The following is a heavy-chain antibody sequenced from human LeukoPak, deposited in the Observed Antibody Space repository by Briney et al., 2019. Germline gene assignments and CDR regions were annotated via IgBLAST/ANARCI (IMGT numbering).Heavy chain of an antibody. J-gene: IGHJ4*02. D-gene: IGHD3-22*01. V-gene: IGHV4-39*01. CDR3: ARHRESSGYSPFDY. CDR1: GGSFSSGTYY. CDR2: ISYSGST. Sequence: SETLSLTCTVSGGSFSSGTYYWGWIRQPPGKGLEWIGSISYSGSTYYIPSLQSRVTISVDTSKNQFSLKLSSVTAADTAVYYCARHRESSGYSPFDYWGQGTLVAVSS.